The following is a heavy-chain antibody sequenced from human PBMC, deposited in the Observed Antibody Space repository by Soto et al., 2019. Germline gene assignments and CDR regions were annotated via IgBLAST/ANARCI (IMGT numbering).Heavy chain of an antibody. CDR2: TYNEFT. J-gene: IGHJ3*02. CDR3: VREPRYCSGGSCSIMGDAFDI. CDR1: GFTVTEIY. D-gene: IGHD2-15*01. Sequence: GSLRLSCVASGFTVTEIYMNWVRQAPGKGLEWVSVTYNEFTDYADSVRGRFSISTNSSKNALYLQMNNLRAEDSVVYYCVREPRYCSGGSCSIMGDAFDIWGQGTMVTVSS. V-gene: IGHV3-66*01.